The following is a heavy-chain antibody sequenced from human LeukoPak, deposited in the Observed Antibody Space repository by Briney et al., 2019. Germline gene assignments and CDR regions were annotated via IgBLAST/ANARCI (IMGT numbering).Heavy chain of an antibody. CDR1: GFTFSDFY. CDR2: ISSSGSTI. Sequence: GGSLRLSCAASGFTFSDFYMSWTRQAPGKGLEWVSYISSSGSTIYYADSVKGRFTISRDNAKNSLYLQMNSLRAEDTAVYYCARRRYNWSAIDYWGQGTLVTVSS. J-gene: IGHJ4*02. CDR3: ARRRYNWSAIDY. D-gene: IGHD1-20*01. V-gene: IGHV3-11*01.